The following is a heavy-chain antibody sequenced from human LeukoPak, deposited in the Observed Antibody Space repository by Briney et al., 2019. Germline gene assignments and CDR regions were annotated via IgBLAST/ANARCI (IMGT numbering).Heavy chain of an antibody. Sequence: ASVKVSCKASGYTFTSYYMHWVRQAPGQGLEWMGWISAYNGNTNYAQKLQGRVTMTTDTSTSTAYMELRSLRSDDTAVYYCARLSGSPWSYWGQGTLVTVSS. D-gene: IGHD1-26*01. V-gene: IGHV1-18*04. CDR2: ISAYNGNT. CDR3: ARLSGSPWSY. CDR1: GYTFTSYY. J-gene: IGHJ4*02.